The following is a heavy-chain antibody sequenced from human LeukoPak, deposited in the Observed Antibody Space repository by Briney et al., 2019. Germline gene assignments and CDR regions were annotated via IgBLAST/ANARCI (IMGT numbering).Heavy chain of an antibody. Sequence: ASVKVSCKASGGTFSSYAISWVRQAPGQGLEWMGGIIPIFGTANYAQKFQGRVTITADKSTSTAYMELSSLRSEDTAVYYCARDRGCSSTSCSFDYWAQGTLVTVSS. J-gene: IGHJ4*02. CDR1: GGTFSSYA. CDR3: ARDRGCSSTSCSFDY. D-gene: IGHD2-2*01. V-gene: IGHV1-69*06. CDR2: IIPIFGTA.